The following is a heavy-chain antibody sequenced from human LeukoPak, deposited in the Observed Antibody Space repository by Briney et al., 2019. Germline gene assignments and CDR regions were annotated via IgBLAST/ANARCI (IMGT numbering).Heavy chain of an antibody. CDR1: GFTFNSYS. V-gene: IGHV3-48*01. Sequence: PGGSLRLSCAASGFTFNSYSMNWVRQAPGKGLEWVSYISSSSSTIYYADSVKGRFTISRDNAKNSLYLQMNSLRAEDTAVYYCAKLAPGYSGSRPVDYWGQGTLVTVSS. J-gene: IGHJ4*02. D-gene: IGHD1-26*01. CDR3: AKLAPGYSGSRPVDY. CDR2: ISSSSSTI.